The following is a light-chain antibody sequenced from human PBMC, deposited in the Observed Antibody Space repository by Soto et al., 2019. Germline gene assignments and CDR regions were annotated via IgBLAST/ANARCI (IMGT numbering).Light chain of an antibody. CDR2: DDS. CDR3: QVWDSGRDHYV. V-gene: IGLV3-21*02. Sequence: SYELTQPPSVSVAPGQTARITCGGSNIGSKSVHWYQQKPGQAPVLVVYDDSDRPSGIPERFSGSNSGDTATLTISRVEAGDEADYYCQVWDSGRDHYVFGTGTKLTVL. J-gene: IGLJ1*01. CDR1: NIGSKS.